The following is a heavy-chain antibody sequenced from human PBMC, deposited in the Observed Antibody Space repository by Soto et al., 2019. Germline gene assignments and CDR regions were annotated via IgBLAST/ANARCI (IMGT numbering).Heavy chain of an antibody. Sequence: PAETLSLTCNVSGGSIITYYWHWLGQAAGEELEWLGRINTSWYTKYNPSLTGRVTMSLDTSKRQFSLKLSSVTAADTAVYYCARETVAGTDNWFDPWGQGILVTVSS. CDR3: ARETVAGTDNWFDP. CDR2: INTSWYT. CDR1: GGSIITYY. V-gene: IGHV4-4*07. J-gene: IGHJ5*02. D-gene: IGHD6-19*01.